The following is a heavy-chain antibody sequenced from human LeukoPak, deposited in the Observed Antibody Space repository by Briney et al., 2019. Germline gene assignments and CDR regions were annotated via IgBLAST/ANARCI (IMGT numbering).Heavy chain of an antibody. CDR1: GFTFSSYS. Sequence: RSGGSLRLSCAASGFTFSSYSTNWVRQAPGKGLEWVSSISSTGSYIYHADSVKGRFTISRDNAKNSLYLRMNSLRAEDTAVYYCARDRNLADYWGQGTLVTVSS. V-gene: IGHV3-21*01. CDR2: ISSTGSYI. D-gene: IGHD3-16*01. J-gene: IGHJ4*02. CDR3: ARDRNLADY.